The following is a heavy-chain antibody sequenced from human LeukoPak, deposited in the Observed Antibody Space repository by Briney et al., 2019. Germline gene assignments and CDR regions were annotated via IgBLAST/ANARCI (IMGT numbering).Heavy chain of an antibody. Sequence: GGSLRLSCTASGFIFRDYYMSWIRQAPGKGLEWVSYISRSDTTIYYADSVRGRFTISRDNAKNSLYLQMNSLRAEDTAVYYCARDRRASGWSDYFDYWGQGTLVTVSS. D-gene: IGHD6-19*01. J-gene: IGHJ4*02. CDR2: ISRSDTTI. CDR3: ARDRRASGWSDYFDY. CDR1: GFIFRDYY. V-gene: IGHV3-11*04.